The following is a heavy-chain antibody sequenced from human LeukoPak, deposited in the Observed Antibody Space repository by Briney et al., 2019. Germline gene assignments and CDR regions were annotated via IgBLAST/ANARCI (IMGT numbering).Heavy chain of an antibody. D-gene: IGHD6-13*01. CDR1: GYSISSGYY. CDR3: ARVVVAAVSDC. V-gene: IGHV4-38-2*02. J-gene: IGHJ4*02. Sequence: EPSETLSLTCTVSGYSISSGYYWGWIRQPPGKGLEWIGSIYHSGSTYYNPSLKSRVTISVDTSKNRFSLKLSSVTAADTAVYYCARVVVAAVSDCWGQGTLVTVSS. CDR2: IYHSGST.